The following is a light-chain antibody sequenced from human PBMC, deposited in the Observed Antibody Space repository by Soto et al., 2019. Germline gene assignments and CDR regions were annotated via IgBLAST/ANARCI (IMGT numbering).Light chain of an antibody. CDR3: SSFTASSTYV. V-gene: IGLV2-14*01. CDR1: SSDVGAYNF. Sequence: QSALTQPASVSGSPGQSITISCTGASSDVGAYNFVSWFQQHPGKAPKLMIYEVSNRPSEISDRFSGSKSGNTASLTISGLQADDEAVYYCSSFTASSTYVFGTGTKVTVL. J-gene: IGLJ1*01. CDR2: EVS.